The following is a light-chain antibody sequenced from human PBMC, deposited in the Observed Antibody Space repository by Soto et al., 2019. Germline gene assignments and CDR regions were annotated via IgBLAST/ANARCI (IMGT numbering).Light chain of an antibody. CDR3: QSYDSSLSEDVV. V-gene: IGLV1-40*01. J-gene: IGLJ2*01. CDR2: GNS. CDR1: SSNIGAGYD. Sequence: QSVLTQPPSVSGAPGQRVTISCTGTSSNIGAGYDVDWYQRLPGTAPKLLIYGNSNRPSGVPDRFSGSKSGTSASLAITGLQAEDEADYYCQSYDSSLSEDVVFGGGTKLTVL.